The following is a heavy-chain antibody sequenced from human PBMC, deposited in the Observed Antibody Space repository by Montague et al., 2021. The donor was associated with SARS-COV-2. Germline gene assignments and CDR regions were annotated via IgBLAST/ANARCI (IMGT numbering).Heavy chain of an antibody. J-gene: IGHJ4*02. V-gene: IGHV3-21*06. CDR3: ARWRWQQSEFDY. D-gene: IGHD5-24*01. CDR2: IGGSGADI. Sequence: SLRLSCAASGFTFNSYTMNWVRQAPGKGLEWVASIGGSGADIYYASSLKGRFTISRDNARNSLFLQMSSLRAGDTALYYCARWRWQQSEFDYWGQGTLVTVSS. CDR1: GFTFNSYT.